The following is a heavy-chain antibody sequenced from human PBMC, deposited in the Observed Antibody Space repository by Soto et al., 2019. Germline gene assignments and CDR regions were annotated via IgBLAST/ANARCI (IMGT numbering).Heavy chain of an antibody. J-gene: IGHJ6*02. Sequence: QVQLVESGGGVVQPGRSLRLSCAASGFTFSSYGMHWVRQAPGKGLEGVAVISYDGSNKYYADSVKGRFTISRDNSKNTLYLQMNSLRAEDTAVYYCAKDRRVPYYGMDVWGQGTTVTVSS. CDR2: ISYDGSNK. CDR1: GFTFSSYG. CDR3: AKDRRVPYYGMDV. V-gene: IGHV3-30*18.